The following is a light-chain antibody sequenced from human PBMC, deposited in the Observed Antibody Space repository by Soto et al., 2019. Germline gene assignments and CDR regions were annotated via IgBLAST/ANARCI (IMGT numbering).Light chain of an antibody. Sequence: DIQMTQSPSTLSASVGDRVTITCRASQSISSWLAWYQQKPGKAPKLLIYDASSLESGVPSRFSRSGSGPEFTLTIRSLQPDDFATYYCQQYNSYSFTFGQGTKLEIK. CDR2: DAS. J-gene: IGKJ2*01. CDR3: QQYNSYSFT. CDR1: QSISSW. V-gene: IGKV1-5*01.